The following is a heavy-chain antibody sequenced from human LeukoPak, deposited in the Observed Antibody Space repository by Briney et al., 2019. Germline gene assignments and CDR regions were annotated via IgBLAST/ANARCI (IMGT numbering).Heavy chain of an antibody. V-gene: IGHV4-61*02. D-gene: IGHD1-26*01. CDR3: SRSRYSGSYPSFDY. J-gene: IGHJ4*02. Sequence: SETLSLTCTVSGYSISSGYYWGWIRQPAGKGLEWIGRIYTRGSTNYNPSLKSRVSMSVDTSKNQFSLNLSSVTAADTAMYYCSRSRYSGSYPSFDYWGQGTLVTVSS. CDR1: GYSISSGYY. CDR2: IYTRGST.